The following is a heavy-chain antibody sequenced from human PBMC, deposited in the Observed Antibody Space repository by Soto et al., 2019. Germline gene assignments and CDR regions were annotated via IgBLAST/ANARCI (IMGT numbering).Heavy chain of an antibody. CDR1: GGTFSSYA. J-gene: IGHJ6*02. CDR2: IIPIFGTA. CDR3: ARGIAAASTTYYYGMDV. D-gene: IGHD6-13*01. V-gene: IGHV1-69*01. Sequence: QVQLVQSGAEVKKPGSSVKVSCKASGGTFSSYAISWVRQAPGQGLEWMGGIIPIFGTANYAQKFQGRVTITADESTSTAYMELSSLRSEDTAVYYCARGIAAASTTYYYGMDVWGQGTTVTVSS.